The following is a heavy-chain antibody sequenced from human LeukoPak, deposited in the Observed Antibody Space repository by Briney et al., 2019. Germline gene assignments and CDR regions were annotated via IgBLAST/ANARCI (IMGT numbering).Heavy chain of an antibody. CDR2: ISWNSGSI. Sequence: AGGSLRLSCAASGLTFDDYAMHWVRQAPGKGLEWVSGISWNSGSIGYADSVKGRFTISRDNAKNSLYLQMNSLRAEDTAVYYCAREEGKNGGFDYWGQGTLVTVSS. CDR3: AREEGKNGGFDY. CDR1: GLTFDDYA. D-gene: IGHD2-8*01. J-gene: IGHJ4*02. V-gene: IGHV3-9*01.